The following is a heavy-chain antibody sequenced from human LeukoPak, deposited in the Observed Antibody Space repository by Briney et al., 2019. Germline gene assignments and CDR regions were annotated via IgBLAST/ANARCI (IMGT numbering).Heavy chain of an antibody. CDR2: IKQDGSEK. D-gene: IGHD6-13*01. Sequence: GESLKISCAASGFPFSSYWMTWVRQAPGKGLEWVANIKQDGSEKYYVDSVEGRFTISRDNAKNSLFLQMNSLRAEDTAVYYCARAAAGYFFDYWGQGTLVTVSS. J-gene: IGHJ4*02. V-gene: IGHV3-7*04. CDR1: GFPFSSYW. CDR3: ARAAAGYFFDY.